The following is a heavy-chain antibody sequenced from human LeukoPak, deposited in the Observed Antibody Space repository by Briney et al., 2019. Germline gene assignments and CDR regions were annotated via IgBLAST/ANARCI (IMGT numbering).Heavy chain of an antibody. CDR1: GGSISRSRYY. CDR3: ARESYGSRSYDYYYYYMDV. CDR2: IYYSGST. D-gene: IGHD3-10*01. Sequence: SETLSLTCTVSGGSISRSRYYWGWIRQPPGKGLEWIGSIYYSGSTYYNPSLKSRVTTSVDTSKNQFSLKLSSVTAADTAVYYCARESYGSRSYDYYYYYMDVWGKGTTVTVSS. V-gene: IGHV4-39*07. J-gene: IGHJ6*03.